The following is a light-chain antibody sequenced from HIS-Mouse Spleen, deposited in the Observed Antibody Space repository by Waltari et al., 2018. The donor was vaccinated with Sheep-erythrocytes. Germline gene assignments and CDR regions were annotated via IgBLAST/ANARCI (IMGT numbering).Light chain of an antibody. J-gene: IGLJ2*01. CDR2: EGS. CDR3: QAWDSSTAV. Sequence: QSALTQPASVSGSPGQSITISCTGTSSDVGCYNLVSWYQQHPGKAPKLMIYEGSKRPSGIPERFSGSNSGNTATLTISGTQAMDEADYYCQAWDSSTAVFGGGTKLTVL. V-gene: IGLV2-14*02. CDR1: SSDVGCYNL.